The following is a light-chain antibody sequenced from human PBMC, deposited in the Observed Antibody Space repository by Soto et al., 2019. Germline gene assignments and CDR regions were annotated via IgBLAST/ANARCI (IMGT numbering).Light chain of an antibody. V-gene: IGKV3-15*01. CDR2: GAS. CDR3: QHYNNWPPMYT. J-gene: IGKJ2*01. CDR1: QSVSSN. Sequence: EIVMTQSPATLSVSPGERATLSCRASQSVSSNLAWYQQKPGQAPRLLIYGASTRATGIPARFSGSGSGTEFTLTISSLQSEDFAVYYCQHYNNWPPMYTCGQGTKLEIK.